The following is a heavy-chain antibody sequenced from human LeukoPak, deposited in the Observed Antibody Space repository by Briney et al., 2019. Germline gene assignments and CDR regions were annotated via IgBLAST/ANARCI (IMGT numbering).Heavy chain of an antibody. CDR1: GFTFSSYS. V-gene: IGHV3-21*03. CDR3: VTDDFGNIDSSTPYDFYDM. D-gene: IGHD3/OR15-3a*01. CDR2: ISSSSNYI. Sequence: GGSLRLSCAASGFTFSSYSMNWVRQAPGKGLEWVSSISSSSNYIYYADSVKGRFSVSRDNAKNSLYLQMNSLKIEDTGMYYCVTDDFGNIDSSTPYDFYDMWGQGTTVIVSS. J-gene: IGHJ3*02.